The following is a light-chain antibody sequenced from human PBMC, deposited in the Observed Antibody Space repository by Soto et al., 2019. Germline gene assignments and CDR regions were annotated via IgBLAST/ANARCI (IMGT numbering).Light chain of an antibody. CDR1: QSVAGN. V-gene: IGKV3-15*01. CDR3: LGSDKWPPWT. CDR2: GAS. J-gene: IGKJ1*01. Sequence: EIVMTQSPATLSVSPGERATLSCRASQSVAGNLAWYQQKPGQAPRLLIYGASTRATGIPGRFSGSGSGTHYTLTISSVQSEDFAVYYCLGSDKWPPWTFGEGTKVEIK.